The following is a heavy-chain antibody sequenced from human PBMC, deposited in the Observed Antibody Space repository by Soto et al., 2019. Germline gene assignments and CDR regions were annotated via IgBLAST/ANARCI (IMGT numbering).Heavy chain of an antibody. V-gene: IGHV3-21*01. D-gene: IGHD3-9*01. J-gene: IGHJ5*02. CDR2: IGVSGNK. CDR1: GFTFSVYS. Sequence: GGSLRLSCAASGFTFSVYSMSWFRQAPGKGPEWVASIGVSGNKYYADSVKGRFTISRDDPERSLYLHMNSLSVEDTALYYCARDYETDFLPGRRKWNWFGPWGQGTLVTVSS. CDR3: ARDYETDFLPGRRKWNWFGP.